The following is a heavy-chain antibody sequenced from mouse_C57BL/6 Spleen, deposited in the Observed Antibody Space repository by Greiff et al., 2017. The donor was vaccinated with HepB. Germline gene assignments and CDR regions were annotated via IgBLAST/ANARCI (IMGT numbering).Heavy chain of an antibody. Sequence: QVHVKQSGAELVRPGASVTLSCKASGYTFTDYEMHWVKQTPVHGLEWIGAIDPETGGTAYNQKFKGKAILTADKSSSTAYMELRSLTSEDSAVYYCTRSPDGYYSLDYWGQGTTLTVSS. CDR3: TRSPDGYYSLDY. CDR1: GYTFTDYE. D-gene: IGHD2-3*01. V-gene: IGHV1-15*01. J-gene: IGHJ2*01. CDR2: IDPETGGT.